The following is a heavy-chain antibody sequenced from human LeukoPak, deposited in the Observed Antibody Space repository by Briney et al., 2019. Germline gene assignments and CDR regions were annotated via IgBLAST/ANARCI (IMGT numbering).Heavy chain of an antibody. D-gene: IGHD6-19*01. Sequence: GGSLRLSCAASGFTFSSYGMHWVRQAPGKGLEWVAVISYDGSNKYYADSVKGRFTISRVNSKNTLYLQMNSLRAEDTAVYYCAKSAEQWLVLYYFDYWGQGTLVTVSS. J-gene: IGHJ4*02. V-gene: IGHV3-30*18. CDR2: ISYDGSNK. CDR3: AKSAEQWLVLYYFDY. CDR1: GFTFSSYG.